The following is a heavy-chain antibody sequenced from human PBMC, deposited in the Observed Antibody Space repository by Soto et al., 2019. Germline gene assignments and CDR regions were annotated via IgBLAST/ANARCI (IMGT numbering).Heavy chain of an antibody. CDR2: IIPIFGTA. J-gene: IGHJ4*02. V-gene: IGHV1-69*06. CDR3: AQGGVVVVAATPFHFDY. D-gene: IGHD2-15*01. CDR1: GGTFSSYA. Sequence: GASVKVSCKASGGTFSSYAISWVRQAPGQGLEWMGGIIPIFGTANYAQKFQGRVTITADKSTSTAYMELSSLRSEDTAVYYCAQGGVVVVAATPFHFDYWGQGTLVTVYS.